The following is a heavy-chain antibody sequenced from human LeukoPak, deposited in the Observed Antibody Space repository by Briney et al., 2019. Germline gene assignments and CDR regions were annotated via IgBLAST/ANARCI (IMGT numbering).Heavy chain of an antibody. CDR1: GYTFTSYA. D-gene: IGHD3-22*01. CDR2: INAGNGNT. V-gene: IGHV1-3*01. J-gene: IGHJ6*02. CDR3: ASGPMGTMIALYGMDV. Sequence: GASVKVSCKASGYTFTSYAMHWVRQAPGQRLEWMGWINAGNGNTKYSQKFQGRVTITRDTSASTAYMGLSSLRSEDTAVYYCASGPMGTMIALYGMDVWGQGTTVTVSS.